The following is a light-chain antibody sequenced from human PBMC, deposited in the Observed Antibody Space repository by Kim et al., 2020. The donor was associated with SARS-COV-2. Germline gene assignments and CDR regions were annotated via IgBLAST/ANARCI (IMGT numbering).Light chain of an antibody. Sequence: DIQMTQSPSSLSASVGDTVTIICRASQGISNYLAWYQQKPGKVPKVLIFGASALQSGVPSRFSGSGSGTDFTLTISSLQPEDVATYYCQKYNGAPWTFGQGTKVDIK. CDR2: GAS. V-gene: IGKV1-27*01. CDR3: QKYNGAPWT. J-gene: IGKJ1*01. CDR1: QGISNY.